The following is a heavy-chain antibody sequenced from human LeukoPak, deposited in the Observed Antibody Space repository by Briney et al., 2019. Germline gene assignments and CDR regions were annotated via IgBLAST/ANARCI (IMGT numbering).Heavy chain of an antibody. V-gene: IGHV3-7*01. Sequence: GGSLRLSCVASGFTLRNTWMAWVRQAPGKGLEWVANINQDASTKHYVDSVKGRFTISRDNTKNSLYLQMNSLRAEDTSGYYCARDQSGNLDYWGQGTLVTVSA. J-gene: IGHJ4*02. CDR3: ARDQSGNLDY. D-gene: IGHD1-26*01. CDR2: INQDASTK. CDR1: GFTLRNTW.